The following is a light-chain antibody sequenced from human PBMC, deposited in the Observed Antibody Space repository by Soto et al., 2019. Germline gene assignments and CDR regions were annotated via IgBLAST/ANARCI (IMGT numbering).Light chain of an antibody. Sequence: QSALTQPASVSESPGQSITISCTGTSSDIGVSTFVSWYQQHPGKAPELIIYEVSDRPSGVSHRFSGSKSGNTASLTISGLQAEDEADYYCSSYTTSHTLVFGGGTKLTV. V-gene: IGLV2-14*01. CDR3: SSYTTSHTLV. J-gene: IGLJ2*01. CDR1: SSDIGVSTF. CDR2: EVS.